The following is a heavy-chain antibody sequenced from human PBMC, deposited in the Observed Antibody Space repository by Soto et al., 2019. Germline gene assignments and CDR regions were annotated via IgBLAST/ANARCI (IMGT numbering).Heavy chain of an antibody. J-gene: IGHJ4*02. CDR1: GGSISSNY. CDR3: ARYRREAVAGYTLDN. D-gene: IGHD6-13*01. Sequence: SETLSLTCTVSGGSISSNYWPWIRQPQGKGLEWLAYGYNSGSTKYNPSLKSRVTISEDTSKSQFSLKVNSMTAADTAVYYCARYRREAVAGYTLDNWGQGILVTVSS. V-gene: IGHV4-59*01. CDR2: GYNSGST.